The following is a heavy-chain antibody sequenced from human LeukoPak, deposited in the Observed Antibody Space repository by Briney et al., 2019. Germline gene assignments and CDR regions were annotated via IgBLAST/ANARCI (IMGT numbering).Heavy chain of an antibody. CDR2: IHYTGST. Sequence: SETLSLTCTVSGDSISSYYWSWIRQSPEKGLEWIGYIHYTGSTYYNPSLRSRVTISVDTSKNQFSLRLISATAADTAMYYCARSRGNLYFQYWGQGTLVTVSS. CDR3: ARSRGNLYFQY. J-gene: IGHJ1*01. CDR1: GDSISSYY. V-gene: IGHV4-59*01. D-gene: IGHD6-25*01.